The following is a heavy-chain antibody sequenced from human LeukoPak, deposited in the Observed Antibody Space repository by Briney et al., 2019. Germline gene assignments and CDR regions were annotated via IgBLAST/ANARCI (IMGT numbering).Heavy chain of an antibody. CDR2: IYTSEST. V-gene: IGHV4-38-2*02. CDR3: ARRGVRGVYYYYYMDV. J-gene: IGHJ6*03. Sequence: SETLSLTCTVSGYSISSGYYWGWIRQPAGKGLEWIGRIYTSESTNYNPSLKSRVTISVDTSKNQFSLKLSSVTAADTAVYYCARRGVRGVYYYYYMDVWGKGTTVTISS. D-gene: IGHD3-10*01. CDR1: GYSISSGYY.